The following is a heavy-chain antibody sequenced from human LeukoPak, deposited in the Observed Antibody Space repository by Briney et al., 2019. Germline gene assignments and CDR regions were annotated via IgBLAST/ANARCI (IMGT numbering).Heavy chain of an antibody. CDR2: IIPILGIA. CDR3: SHGEDRSGYGDY. J-gene: IGHJ4*02. D-gene: IGHD3-22*01. V-gene: IGHV1-69*04. CDR1: GGTFSSYA. Sequence: SVKVSYKASGGTFSSYAISWVRQAPGQGLEWMGRIIPILGIANYAQKFQGRVTITADKSTSTAYMELSSLRSEDTAVYYCSHGEDRSGYGDYWGQGTLVTVSS.